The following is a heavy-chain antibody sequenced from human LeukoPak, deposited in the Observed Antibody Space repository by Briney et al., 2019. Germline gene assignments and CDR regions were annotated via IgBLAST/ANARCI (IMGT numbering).Heavy chain of an antibody. CDR2: IYTSGST. CDR3: ARHVSPSLRDRNYDILTGPKPLYYFDY. J-gene: IGHJ4*02. D-gene: IGHD3-9*01. Sequence: PSETLSLTCTVSGGSISSYYWSWIRQPAGKGLEWIGRIYTSGSTNYSPSLKSRVTISVDTSKNQFSLKLSSVTAADTAVYYCARHVSPSLRDRNYDILTGPKPLYYFDYWGQGTLVTVSS. CDR1: GGSISSYY. V-gene: IGHV4-4*07.